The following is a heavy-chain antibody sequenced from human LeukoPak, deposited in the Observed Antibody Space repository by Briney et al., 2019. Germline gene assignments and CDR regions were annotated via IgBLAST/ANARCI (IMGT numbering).Heavy chain of an antibody. CDR3: ARLNRIAAAGTYYYYGMDV. CDR1: GFTVGSNY. D-gene: IGHD6-13*01. J-gene: IGHJ6*02. Sequence: GGSLRLSCAASGFTVGSNYMSWVRQAPGKGLEWVSVIYSGGSTYYADSVKGRFTISRDNSKNTLYLQMNSLRAEDTAVYYCARLNRIAAAGTYYYYGMDVWGQGTTVTVSS. CDR2: IYSGGST. V-gene: IGHV3-53*01.